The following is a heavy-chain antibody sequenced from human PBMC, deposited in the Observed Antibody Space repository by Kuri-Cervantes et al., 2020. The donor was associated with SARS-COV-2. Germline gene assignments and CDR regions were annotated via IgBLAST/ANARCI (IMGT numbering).Heavy chain of an antibody. D-gene: IGHD5-12*01. Sequence: GESLKISCAASGFTFSSYSMNWVRQAPGKGLEWVSSISSSSSYIYYADSVKGRFTISRDNSKNTLYLQMNSLRAEDTAVYYCARGSYEGYENYYYYYMDVWGKGTTVTVSS. V-gene: IGHV3-21*01. CDR2: ISSSSSYI. J-gene: IGHJ6*03. CDR3: ARGSYEGYENYYYYYMDV. CDR1: GFTFSSYS.